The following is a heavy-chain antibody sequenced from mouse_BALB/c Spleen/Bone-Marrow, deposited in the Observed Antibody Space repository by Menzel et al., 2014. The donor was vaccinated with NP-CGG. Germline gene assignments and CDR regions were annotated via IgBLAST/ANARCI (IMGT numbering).Heavy chain of an antibody. J-gene: IGHJ2*02. V-gene: IGHV1-7*01. CDR3: SRIYYYGRDY. CDR2: INPSTGYT. D-gene: IGHD1-1*01. CDR1: GYTFTNYW. Sequence: VKLMESGAELAKPGDSVKMSCKASGYTFTNYWMHWVKQRPGQGLEWIGYINPSTGYTEYNQKFKDKATLTADKSSSTAYMQLSSLTSEDSAVYYCSRIYYYGRDYWGQGTSLTVSS.